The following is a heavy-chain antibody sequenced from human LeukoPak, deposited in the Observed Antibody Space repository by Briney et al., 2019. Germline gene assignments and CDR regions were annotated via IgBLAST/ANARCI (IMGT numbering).Heavy chain of an antibody. Sequence: GASVKVSCKASGYTFTSYYMHWVRHAPGQGLEWMGIINPSGGSTSYAQKFQGRGTMTRDTSTSTVYMELSSLRPEDTAVYYCARDRTDVGSWYLDYWGQGTLVTVSS. CDR3: ARDRTDVGSWYLDY. CDR2: INPSGGST. CDR1: GYTFTSYY. J-gene: IGHJ4*02. D-gene: IGHD6-13*01. V-gene: IGHV1-46*01.